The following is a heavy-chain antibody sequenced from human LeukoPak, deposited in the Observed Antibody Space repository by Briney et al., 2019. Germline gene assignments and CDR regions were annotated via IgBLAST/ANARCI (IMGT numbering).Heavy chain of an antibody. D-gene: IGHD3-10*01. CDR2: IYYTGTT. J-gene: IGHJ4*02. V-gene: IGHV4-59*11. Sequence: SETLSLTCTVSGGSIDNHYWSWIRQSPEKGLEWIAYIYYTGTTYYNPSLKSRVTISVDTSNNYLSLNMRSATAADTAVYYCARGPNYYNSYDSWGEGTLVTVSS. CDR1: GGSIDNHY. CDR3: ARGPNYYNSYDS.